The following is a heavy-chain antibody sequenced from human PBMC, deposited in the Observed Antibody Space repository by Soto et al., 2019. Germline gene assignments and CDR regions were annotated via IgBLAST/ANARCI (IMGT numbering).Heavy chain of an antibody. CDR2: IRSKANSYAT. J-gene: IGHJ4*02. Sequence: EVQLVESGGGLVQPGGSLKLSCAASGFTFSGSAMHWVRQASGKGLEWVGRIRSKANSYATAYAASVKGRFTISRDDSKNTAHLQMNSLKTEDTAVYYCTRRGAGAEFDYWGQGTLVTVSS. V-gene: IGHV3-73*01. D-gene: IGHD6-19*01. CDR1: GFTFSGSA. CDR3: TRRGAGAEFDY.